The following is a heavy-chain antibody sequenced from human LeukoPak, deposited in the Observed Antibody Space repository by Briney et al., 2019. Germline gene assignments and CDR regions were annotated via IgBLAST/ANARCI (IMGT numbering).Heavy chain of an antibody. CDR1: GFTFSNYA. Sequence: GGSLRLSCEASGFTFSNYAMSWVRQAPRKGLECVSPISGSGGSTYYRDSVKGRFTVSRDNSKNTLYLQMNSLRAEDTAVYYCAKSPAGSSWPSIDYWGQGTLVTVSS. V-gene: IGHV3-23*01. D-gene: IGHD6-13*01. J-gene: IGHJ4*02. CDR3: AKSPAGSSWPSIDY. CDR2: ISGSGGST.